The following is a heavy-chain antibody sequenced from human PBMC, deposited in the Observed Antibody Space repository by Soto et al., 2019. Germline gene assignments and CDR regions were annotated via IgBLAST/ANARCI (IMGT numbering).Heavy chain of an antibody. CDR3: ARHGMAAVTQ. V-gene: IGHV4-4*02. Sequence: PSETLSLTCAVSGGSISSSNWWSWVRQPPGKGLEWIGEIYHSGSTNYNPSLKSRVTISVDTSKNQFSLKLSSVTAADTAVYYCARHGMAAVTQWGRGTLVTVSS. CDR1: GGSISSSNW. D-gene: IGHD4-4*01. J-gene: IGHJ4*02. CDR2: IYHSGST.